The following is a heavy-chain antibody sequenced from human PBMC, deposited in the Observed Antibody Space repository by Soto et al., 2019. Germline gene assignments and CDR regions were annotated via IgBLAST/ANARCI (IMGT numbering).Heavy chain of an antibody. Sequence: QVQLVQSGAEVKKPGASVKVSCKASGYGFINYPMQWVRQAPGQSLEWMGWINAGNSNTKYSQNFQGRVTITRDTSASTAYMELGSLRSEDTAVYYCATTYYYDGAGVDAFDLWGQGTMVIVSP. CDR1: GYGFINYP. CDR2: INAGNSNT. D-gene: IGHD3-22*01. J-gene: IGHJ3*01. V-gene: IGHV1-3*01. CDR3: ATTYYYDGAGVDAFDL.